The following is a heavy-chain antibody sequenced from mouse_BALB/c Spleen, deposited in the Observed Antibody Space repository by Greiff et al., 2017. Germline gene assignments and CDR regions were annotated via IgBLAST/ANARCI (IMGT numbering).Heavy chain of an antibody. V-gene: IGHV1-80*01. J-gene: IGHJ2*01. CDR3: ARSGYYGSSYYFDY. CDR2: IYPGDGDT. Sequence: QVQLQQSGAELVRPGSSVKISCKASGYAFSSYWMNWVKQRPGQGLEWIGQIYPGDGDTNYNGKFKGKATLTADKSSSTAYMQLSSLTSEDSAVYFCARSGYYGSSYYFDYWGQGTTLTVSS. D-gene: IGHD1-1*01. CDR1: GYAFSSYW.